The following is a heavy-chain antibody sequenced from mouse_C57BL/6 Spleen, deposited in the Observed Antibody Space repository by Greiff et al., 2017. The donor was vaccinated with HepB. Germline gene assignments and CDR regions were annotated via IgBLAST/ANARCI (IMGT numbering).Heavy chain of an antibody. CDR2: INPNNGGT. D-gene: IGHD1-1*01. CDR3: ARRGVITTVVATDWYFDV. CDR1: GYTFTDYN. J-gene: IGHJ1*03. V-gene: IGHV1-18*01. Sequence: EVQLQQSGPELVKPGASVKIPCKASGYTFTDYNMDWVKQSHGKSLEWIGDINPNNGGTIYNQKFKGKATLTVDKSSSTAYMELRSLTSEDTAVYYCARRGVITTVVATDWYFDVWGTGTTVTVSS.